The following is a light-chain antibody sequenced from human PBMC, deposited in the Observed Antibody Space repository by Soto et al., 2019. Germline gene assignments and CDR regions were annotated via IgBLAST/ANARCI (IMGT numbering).Light chain of an antibody. CDR1: RSDVGGYNY. CDR3: SSCTTISTYV. J-gene: IGLJ1*01. Sequence: QSVLTQPASVSVSPGQSITISCTGTRSDVGGYNYVSWYQQHPGKAPKLMIYDVRNRPSGVSNRFSGSKSVNTASLTISGLQAEDEADYYCSSCTTISTYVFGTGTKVTVL. CDR2: DVR. V-gene: IGLV2-14*01.